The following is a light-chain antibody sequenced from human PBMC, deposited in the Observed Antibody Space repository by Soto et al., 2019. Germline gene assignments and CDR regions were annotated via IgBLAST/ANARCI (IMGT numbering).Light chain of an antibody. CDR2: AAS. Sequence: QLAEAASFLSASVGDRVTSTCLASQSISSYLNWYQQKPGKAPKXXIYAASSLQSGVPSRFSGSLYGTDFNLTISSLQTEDSATPYCQPSYRTPRTFAERTKVDIK. CDR1: QSISSY. V-gene: IGKV1-39*01. CDR3: QPSYRTPRT. J-gene: IGKJ4*02.